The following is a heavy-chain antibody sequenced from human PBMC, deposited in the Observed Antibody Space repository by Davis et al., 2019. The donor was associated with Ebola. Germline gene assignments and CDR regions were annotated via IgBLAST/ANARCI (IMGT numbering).Heavy chain of an antibody. CDR3: ARTRFLEPV. J-gene: IGHJ4*02. CDR2: INSDGSST. CDR1: GFTFSSYW. D-gene: IGHD3-3*01. Sequence: GESLKISCAASGFTFSSYWMHWVRQAPGKGLVWVSRINSDGSSTSYADSVKGRFTISRDNSKNTLYLQMNSLRAEDTAVYYCARTRFLEPVWGQGTLVTVSS. V-gene: IGHV3-74*01.